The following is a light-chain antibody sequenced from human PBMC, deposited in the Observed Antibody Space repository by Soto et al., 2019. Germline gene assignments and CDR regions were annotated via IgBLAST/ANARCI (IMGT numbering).Light chain of an antibody. J-gene: IGKJ1*01. CDR1: QSVSSSY. Sequence: EIVLTQSPGTLSFSPGERATLSFISIQSVSSSYLAWYQQKPGQAPRLLIYGASSRATGIPDRFSGSGSGTDFTLTISRLEPEDFAVYYCQQYGSSPPWTFGQGTKVDIK. V-gene: IGKV3-20*01. CDR2: GAS. CDR3: QQYGSSPPWT.